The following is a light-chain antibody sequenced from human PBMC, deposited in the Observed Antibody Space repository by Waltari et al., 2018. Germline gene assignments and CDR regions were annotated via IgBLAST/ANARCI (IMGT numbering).Light chain of an antibody. CDR1: ESIGTS. Sequence: DIQMTQSPSTMSASVADRVTFTCRASESIGTSLSWDQQKSGKAPKLLIYHSSTLEGGVPSRFSGSGSGTDFTLTISSLQPDDFATYFCQQYYTYSLWAFGQGTKVETK. CDR3: QQYYTYSLWA. V-gene: IGKV1-5*01. CDR2: HSS. J-gene: IGKJ1*01.